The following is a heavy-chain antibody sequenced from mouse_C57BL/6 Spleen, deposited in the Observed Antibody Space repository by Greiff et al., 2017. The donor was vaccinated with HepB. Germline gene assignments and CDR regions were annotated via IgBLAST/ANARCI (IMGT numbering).Heavy chain of an antibody. J-gene: IGHJ4*01. D-gene: IGHD2-1*01. Sequence: EVQRVESGAELVRPGASVKLSCTASGFNIKDDYMHWVKQRPEQGLEWIGWIDPENGDTQYASKFQGKATITADTSSNTAYLQISSLTSEDTAVYYCTPGAGNDYYAMDYWGQGTSVTVSS. CDR2: IDPENGDT. CDR3: TPGAGNDYYAMDY. CDR1: GFNIKDDY. V-gene: IGHV14-4*01.